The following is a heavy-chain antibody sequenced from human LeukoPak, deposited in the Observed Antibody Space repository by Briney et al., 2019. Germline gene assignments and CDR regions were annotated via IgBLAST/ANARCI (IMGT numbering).Heavy chain of an antibody. CDR2: INWNGGST. CDR3: ARVWFGELFNDAFDI. V-gene: IGHV3-20*04. J-gene: IGHJ3*02. Sequence: PGGSLRLSCAASGFTFDDYGMSWVRQAPGKGLEWVSGINWNGGSTGYADSVKGRFTISRDNAKNSLYLQMNSLRAEDTALYYCARVWFGELFNDAFDIWGQGTMVTVSS. D-gene: IGHD3-10*01. CDR1: GFTFDDYG.